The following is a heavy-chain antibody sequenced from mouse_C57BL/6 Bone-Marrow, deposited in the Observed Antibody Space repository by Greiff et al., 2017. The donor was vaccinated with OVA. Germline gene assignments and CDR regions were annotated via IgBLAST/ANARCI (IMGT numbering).Heavy chain of an antibody. D-gene: IGHD1-1*01. J-gene: IGHJ4*01. CDR2: IWSGGST. V-gene: IGHV2-2*01. Sequence: VQLQESGPGLVQPSQSLSITCTASGFSLISYGVHWVRQSPGKGLEGLGVIWSGGSTDYNAAFISRLSISKDNSKSQVFFKMNSLQADDTAIYDCYRVPYCGSFYAMDYWGQGTSVTVSS. CDR1: GFSLISYG. CDR3: YRVPYCGSFYAMDY.